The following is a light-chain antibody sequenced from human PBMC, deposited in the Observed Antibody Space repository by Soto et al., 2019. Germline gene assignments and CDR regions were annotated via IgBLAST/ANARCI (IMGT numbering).Light chain of an antibody. Sequence: DIVMTQSPGSLAVSLGERAAINCKSSQTVLFTSNSKNYLAWYQQKPGQPPRLLIYWASTRESGVPDRFSGSGSGTDVTLTMINLQAEDVEVYYCQQYYSTPFDFGQGTRLQIK. J-gene: IGKJ5*01. CDR2: WAS. CDR3: QQYYSTPFD. V-gene: IGKV4-1*01. CDR1: QTVLFTSNSKNY.